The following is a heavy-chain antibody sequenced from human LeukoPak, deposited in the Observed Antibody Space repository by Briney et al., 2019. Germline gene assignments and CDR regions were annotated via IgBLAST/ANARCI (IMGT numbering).Heavy chain of an antibody. D-gene: IGHD2-2*02. CDR3: ARPLEVVPAAISPGY. Sequence: PGGSLRLSCAASGFTFSSYWMSWVRQAPGKGLEWVAVIWYDGSNKYYADSVKGRFTISRDNSKNTLYLQMNSLRAEDTAVYYCARPLEVVPAAISPGYWGQGTLVTVSS. J-gene: IGHJ4*02. CDR2: IWYDGSNK. V-gene: IGHV3-33*08. CDR1: GFTFSSYW.